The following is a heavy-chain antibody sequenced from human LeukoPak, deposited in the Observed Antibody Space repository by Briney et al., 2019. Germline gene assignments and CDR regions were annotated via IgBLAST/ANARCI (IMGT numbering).Heavy chain of an antibody. J-gene: IGHJ5*02. CDR1: GVSFNTYS. CDR2: INDDTP. V-gene: IGHV3-23*01. Sequence: GGSLRLSCTTPGVSFNTYSMSWVRQAPGKGLEWVSAINDDTPYYTDSVNGRFTVSRDNSRDTLYLHLNSLRAEDTAIYYRAKEYDLWHEQGNWFDTWGQGVLVTVSS. CDR3: AKEYDLWHEQGNWFDT. D-gene: IGHD3-3*01.